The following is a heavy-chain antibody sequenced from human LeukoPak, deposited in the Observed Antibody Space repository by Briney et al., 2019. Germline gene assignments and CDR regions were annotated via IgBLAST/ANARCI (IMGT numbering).Heavy chain of an antibody. Sequence: GGSLRLSCAASGFTVSSNYMSWVRQAPGKGLEWVANIKQDGSEKYYVDSVKGRFTISRDNAKNSLYLQMNSLRAEDTAVYYCARHSSGGKGPNYFDYWGQGTLVTVSS. CDR3: ARHSSGGKGPNYFDY. V-gene: IGHV3-7*01. J-gene: IGHJ4*02. D-gene: IGHD6-19*01. CDR2: IKQDGSEK. CDR1: GFTVSSNY.